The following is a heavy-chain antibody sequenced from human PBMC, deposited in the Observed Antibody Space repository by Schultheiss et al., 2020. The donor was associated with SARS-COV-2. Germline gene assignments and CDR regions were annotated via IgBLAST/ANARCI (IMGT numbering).Heavy chain of an antibody. D-gene: IGHD5-18*01. CDR1: GFTVSSNY. Sequence: GGSLRLSCAASGFTVSSNYMSWVRQAPGKGLEWVSVIFSGGTTYYADSVKGRFTISRDNSNNTVYLQMDSLGAEDTAAYFCAKSPPLVTAYFDDWGQGTLVTVSS. CDR3: AKSPPLVTAYFDD. CDR2: IFSGGTT. J-gene: IGHJ4*02. V-gene: IGHV3-66*01.